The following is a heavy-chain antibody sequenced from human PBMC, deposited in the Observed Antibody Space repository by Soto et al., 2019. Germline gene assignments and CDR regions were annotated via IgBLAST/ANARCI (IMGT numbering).Heavy chain of an antibody. Sequence: GGSLRLSCAASGFTFSSYGMHWVRQAPGKGLEWVAVIWYDGSNKYYADSVKGRFTISRDNSKNTLYLQMNSLRAEDTAVYYCARDPFLEVQDVWGKGTTVTGPS. J-gene: IGHJ6*04. CDR1: GFTFSSYG. V-gene: IGHV3-33*01. CDR3: ARDPFLEVQDV. D-gene: IGHD1-1*01. CDR2: IWYDGSNK.